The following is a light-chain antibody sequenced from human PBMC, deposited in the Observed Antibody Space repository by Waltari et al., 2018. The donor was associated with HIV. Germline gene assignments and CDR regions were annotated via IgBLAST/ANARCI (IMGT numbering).Light chain of an antibody. CDR1: SIGSKS. CDR3: QVWDESTDYVMV. Sequence: SYVLSQPPSVSVAPGQTATIPCGGDSIGSKSVQWYPKRPGQAPLLVLYDDRDRPSGIPERFSGSNSGNMATLTITRVAVVDEADYYCQVWDESTDYVMVFGGGTKLTVL. J-gene: IGLJ3*02. V-gene: IGLV3-21*02. CDR2: DDR.